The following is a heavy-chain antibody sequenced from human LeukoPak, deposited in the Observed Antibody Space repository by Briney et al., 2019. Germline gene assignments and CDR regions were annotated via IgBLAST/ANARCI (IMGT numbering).Heavy chain of an antibody. V-gene: IGHV3-15*01. CDR2: IKNKNDGGTT. D-gene: IGHD3-10*01. CDR3: AKALGLVRGVIGDY. J-gene: IGHJ4*02. CDR1: GITFSKTW. Sequence: GGSLRLSCAASGITFSKTWMSWVRQAPGKGLEWVGRIKNKNDGGTTDYIAPVKGRFTISRDDSKNTVYLQMNSLKTEDTAVYYCAKALGLVRGVIGDYWGQGTLVTVSS.